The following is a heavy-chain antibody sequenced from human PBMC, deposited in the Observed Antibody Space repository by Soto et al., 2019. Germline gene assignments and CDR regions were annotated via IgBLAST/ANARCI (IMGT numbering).Heavy chain of an antibody. J-gene: IGHJ4*02. CDR2: IDNSGST. Sequence: PSETLSLTCTVSGASVSTGVYYWTWIRQHPGKGLEWIGYIDNSGSTYYNPSLTGRVDISVDTSKNQFSLNLQSLTAADTAFYYCAGAVSDFDVRRYRTSYFDQWGQGILVTDSS. D-gene: IGHD3-10*02. CDR3: AGAVSDFDVRRYRTSYFDQ. CDR1: GASVSTGVYY. V-gene: IGHV4-31*03.